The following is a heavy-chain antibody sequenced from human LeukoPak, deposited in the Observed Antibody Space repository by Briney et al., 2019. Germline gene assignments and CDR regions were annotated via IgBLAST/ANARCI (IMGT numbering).Heavy chain of an antibody. CDR3: ARTWGTETCRSSGCFNPDFDY. J-gene: IGHJ4*02. CDR1: GYTFTDYY. CDR2: VSPNSGAT. Sequence: ASVNVSCKASGYTFTDYYIHWVRQAPGQGLEWMGRVSPNSGATDFAQRFQGRVTLTRDTSISTAYMTLTTLRSDDTAVYYCARTWGTETCRSSGCFNPDFDYWGQGTLVTVSS. D-gene: IGHD1-1*01. V-gene: IGHV1-2*06.